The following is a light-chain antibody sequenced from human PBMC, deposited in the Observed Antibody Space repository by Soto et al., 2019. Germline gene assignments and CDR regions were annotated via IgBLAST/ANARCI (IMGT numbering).Light chain of an antibody. Sequence: QSALTQPASVSGSPGQSITISCTGTSSDVGAYNYVSWYQHHPGKAPKLMIYEVTNRPSGASNRFSGSKSGNTASLTISGLQAEDEADYYCSSYISTSAVVFGGGTKVTVL. CDR3: SSYISTSAVV. CDR2: EVT. CDR1: SSDVGAYNY. J-gene: IGLJ2*01. V-gene: IGLV2-14*01.